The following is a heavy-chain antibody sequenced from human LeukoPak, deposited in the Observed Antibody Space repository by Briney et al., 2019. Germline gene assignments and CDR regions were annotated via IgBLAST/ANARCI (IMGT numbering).Heavy chain of an antibody. J-gene: IGHJ3*02. CDR1: GGPFSGYY. CDR3: ARGGVLMVYARNADDAFDI. CDR2: INHSGST. Sequence: SETLSLTCAVYGGPFSGYYWSWIRQPPGKGLEWIGEINHSGSTNYNPSLKSRVTISVDTSKNQFSLKLSSVTAADTAVYYCARGGVLMVYARNADDAFDIWGQGTMVTVSS. V-gene: IGHV4-34*01. D-gene: IGHD2-8*01.